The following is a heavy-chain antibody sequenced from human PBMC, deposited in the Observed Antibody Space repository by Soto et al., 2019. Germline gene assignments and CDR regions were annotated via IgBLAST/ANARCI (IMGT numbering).Heavy chain of an antibody. V-gene: IGHV3-23*01. Sequence: EVQLLESGGGLVQPGGSLRLSCAASGFTFSSYAMSWVRQAPGKGLEWISAVSGSGGSTYYADSVKGRFTISRDNSKDTLYLQMNNLRAEETAVYYCATPPDYNWNDYWGQGTLVTVSS. CDR2: VSGSGGST. J-gene: IGHJ4*02. CDR1: GFTFSSYA. CDR3: ATPPDYNWNDY. D-gene: IGHD1-20*01.